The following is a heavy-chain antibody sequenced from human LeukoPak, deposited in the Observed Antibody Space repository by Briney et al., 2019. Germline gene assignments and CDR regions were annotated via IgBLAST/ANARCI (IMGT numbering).Heavy chain of an antibody. D-gene: IGHD5-18*01. V-gene: IGHV3-33*01. CDR2: IWYDGSNK. Sequence: GGSLRLSCAASGFTFSSYGMHWVRQAPGKGLEWVAVIWYDGSNKYYADSVKGRFTISRDNSKNSLYLQMNSLRAEDTAVYYCARAKVEIQLWSSTDYWGQGTLVTVSS. CDR3: ARAKVEIQLWSSTDY. CDR1: GFTFSSYG. J-gene: IGHJ4*02.